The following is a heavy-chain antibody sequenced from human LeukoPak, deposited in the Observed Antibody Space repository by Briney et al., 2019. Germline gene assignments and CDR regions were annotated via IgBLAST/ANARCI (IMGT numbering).Heavy chain of an antibody. J-gene: IGHJ3*02. D-gene: IGHD3-10*01. CDR3: AKSNGYGLVDI. V-gene: IGHV4-34*01. Sequence: SETLSLTCAVYGGSFSGYYWSWIRQPPGKGLEWIGEINHSGSTNYNPSLKSRVTISVDTSRNQFSLKLNSVTAADTAVYYCAKSNGYGLVDIRGQGTLVTVSS. CDR2: INHSGST. CDR1: GGSFSGYY.